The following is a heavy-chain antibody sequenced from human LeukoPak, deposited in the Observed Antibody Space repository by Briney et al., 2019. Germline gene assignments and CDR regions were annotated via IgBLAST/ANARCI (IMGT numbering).Heavy chain of an antibody. Sequence: ASVKVSCKAFGYTFTSYGISWVRQAPGQGLEWMGWISAYNGNTNYAQKLQGRVTMTRDTSISTAYMELSRLRSDDTAVYYCARGSDYVWGSYPFGIDYWGQGTLVTVSS. D-gene: IGHD3-16*02. CDR1: GYTFTSYG. J-gene: IGHJ4*02. V-gene: IGHV1-18*01. CDR2: ISAYNGNT. CDR3: ARGSDYVWGSYPFGIDY.